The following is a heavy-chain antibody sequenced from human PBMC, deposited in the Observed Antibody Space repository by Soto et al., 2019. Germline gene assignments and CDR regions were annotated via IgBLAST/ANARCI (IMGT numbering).Heavy chain of an antibody. CDR2: IIPIFGTA. V-gene: IGHV1-69*13. CDR1: GGTFSSYA. J-gene: IGHJ6*02. CDR3: ASHKTTVTTPPRYYYGMDV. Sequence: VKVSCKASGGTFSSYAISWVRQAPGQGLEWMGGIIPIFGTANYAQKFQGRVTITADESTSTAYMELSSLRSEDTAVYYCASHKTTVTTPPRYYYGMDVWGQGTTVTVSS. D-gene: IGHD4-17*01.